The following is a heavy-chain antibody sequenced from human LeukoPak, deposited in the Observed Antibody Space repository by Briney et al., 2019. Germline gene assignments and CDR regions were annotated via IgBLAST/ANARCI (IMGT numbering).Heavy chain of an antibody. CDR2: IWYDGTKK. J-gene: IGHJ6*02. CDR3: ARDPMSGPLTPEVFYYYGMDV. Sequence: PGGSLRLSCAASGFPFSSYAMHWVRQAPGKGLEWVAVIWYDGTKKYYGDSVKGRFTTSRDNSKNTLYLQMNSLRAEDTAVYYCARDPMSGPLTPEVFYYYGMDVWGQGTTVTVSS. V-gene: IGHV3-33*01. CDR1: GFPFSSYA. D-gene: IGHD3-3*01.